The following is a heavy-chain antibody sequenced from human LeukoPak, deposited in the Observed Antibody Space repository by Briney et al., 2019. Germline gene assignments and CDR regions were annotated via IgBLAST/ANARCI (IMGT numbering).Heavy chain of an antibody. V-gene: IGHV3-30*18. Sequence: GGSLRLSYAASGFTFSSYGMHWVRQAPGKGLEWVAVISYDGSNKYYADSVKGRFTTSRDNSKNTLYLQMNSLRAEDTAVYYCAKEPASTYYDFWSGYFDYWGQGTLVTVSS. J-gene: IGHJ4*02. CDR2: ISYDGSNK. D-gene: IGHD3-3*01. CDR3: AKEPASTYYDFWSGYFDY. CDR1: GFTFSSYG.